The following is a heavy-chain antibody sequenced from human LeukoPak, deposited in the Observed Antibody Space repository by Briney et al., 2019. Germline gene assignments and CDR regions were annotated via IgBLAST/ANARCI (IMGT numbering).Heavy chain of an antibody. D-gene: IGHD2-2*01. J-gene: IGHJ5*02. Sequence: GGSLRLSCAASGFSSSSYWMSWVRQAPGKGLEWISGVNWNGGSTGYADSVKGRFTISRDNAKNSLYLQMNSLRAEDTALYYCVRDRCSSTSCHDSPNWFDPWGQGTLVTVSS. CDR1: GFSSSSYW. CDR2: VNWNGGST. V-gene: IGHV3-20*04. CDR3: VRDRCSSTSCHDSPNWFDP.